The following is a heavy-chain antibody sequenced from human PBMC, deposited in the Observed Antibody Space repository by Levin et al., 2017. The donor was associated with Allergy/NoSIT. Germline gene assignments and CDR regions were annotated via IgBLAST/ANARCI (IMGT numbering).Heavy chain of an antibody. CDR2: IYHSGTT. J-gene: IGHJ5*02. CDR1: GGSICSGGYS. Sequence: SQTLSLTCAVSGGSICSGGYSWSWIRQPPGKGLEWIGYIYHSGTTYYNPSLKSRVTISVDRSKNQFSLKLCSVTAADTAVYDCTSGGRGYYAPWGQGTLVTVSS. V-gene: IGHV4-30-2*01. D-gene: IGHD3-3*01. CDR3: TSGGRGYYAP.